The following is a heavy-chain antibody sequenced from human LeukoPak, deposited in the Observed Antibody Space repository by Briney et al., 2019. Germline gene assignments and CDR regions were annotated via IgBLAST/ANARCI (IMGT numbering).Heavy chain of an antibody. CDR2: ISINGGST. Sequence: GGSLRLSCAASGFTLSSYAMHWVRQAPGKGLEYVSAISINGGSTYYANSVKGRFTISRDNSKNTLYLQMGSLRAEDMAVYYCARGCRLGELSLGAFDIWGQGTMVTVSS. CDR1: GFTLSSYA. CDR3: ARGCRLGELSLGAFDI. V-gene: IGHV3-64*01. J-gene: IGHJ3*02. D-gene: IGHD3-16*02.